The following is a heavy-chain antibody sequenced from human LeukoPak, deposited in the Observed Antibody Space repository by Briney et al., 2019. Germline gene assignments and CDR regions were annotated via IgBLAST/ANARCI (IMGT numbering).Heavy chain of an antibody. CDR2: INPNSGNT. V-gene: IGHV1-8*03. J-gene: IGHJ6*03. CDR1: GYTFTGYY. Sequence: ASVKVSCKASGYTFTGYYMHWVRQAPGQGLEWMGWINPNSGNTGYAQKFQGRVTITRNTSISTAYMELSSLRSEDTAVYYCARTASNYYGSGSYYYYYMDVWGKGTTVTVSS. D-gene: IGHD3-10*01. CDR3: ARTASNYYGSGSYYYYYMDV.